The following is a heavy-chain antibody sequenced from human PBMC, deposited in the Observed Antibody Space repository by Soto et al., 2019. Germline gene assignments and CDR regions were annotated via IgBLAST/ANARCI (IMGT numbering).Heavy chain of an antibody. D-gene: IGHD2-15*01. CDR3: ARELLLGYCSGGSCYSLGFDY. CDR1: GFTFSSYS. CDR2: ISSSSSTI. Sequence: EVQLVDSGGCLVQPGGSLRLSCAASGFTFSSYSMNWVRQAPGKGLEGGSYISSSSSTIYYADSVKGRFTISRDNAKNSLYLQMNSPRAEDTAVYYCARELLLGYCSGGSCYSLGFDYWGQGTLVTVSS. V-gene: IGHV3-48*01. J-gene: IGHJ4*02.